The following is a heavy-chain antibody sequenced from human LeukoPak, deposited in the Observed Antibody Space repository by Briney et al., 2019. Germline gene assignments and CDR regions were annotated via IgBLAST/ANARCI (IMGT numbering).Heavy chain of an antibody. J-gene: IGHJ4*02. Sequence: GSLRLSCAASGFTFSSYSMNWVRQAPGKGLEWVSYISSSRSTIYYADSVKGRFTISRDNAKNSLYLQMNSLRAEDTAVYYCARDEFGIAVAFFDYWGQGTLVTVSS. CDR2: ISSSRSTI. CDR1: GFTFSSYS. V-gene: IGHV3-48*01. CDR3: ARDEFGIAVAFFDY. D-gene: IGHD6-19*01.